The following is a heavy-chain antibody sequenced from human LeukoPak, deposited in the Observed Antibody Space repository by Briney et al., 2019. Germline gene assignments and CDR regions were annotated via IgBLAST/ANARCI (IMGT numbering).Heavy chain of an antibody. V-gene: IGHV3-30*02. CDR3: ARDQAGSGHYADY. J-gene: IGHJ4*02. CDR1: GFTFSGYA. Sequence: GGSLRLSCVASGFTFSGYAMHWVRQAPGKGLEWLAYIRYDGSSKYYADFVKGRFTISRDYSKNTLYLHMNSLRAEDTAVYYCARDQAGSGHYADYWGQGTLVTVSS. D-gene: IGHD3-10*01. CDR2: IRYDGSSK.